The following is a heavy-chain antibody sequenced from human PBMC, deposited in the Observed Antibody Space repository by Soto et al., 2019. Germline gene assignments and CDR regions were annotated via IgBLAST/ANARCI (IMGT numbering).Heavy chain of an antibody. J-gene: IGHJ2*01. D-gene: IGHD1-1*01. CDR3: AREELAYGYFDL. V-gene: IGHV4-31*03. CDR1: GGSIGSGGYY. CDR2: IYYSGST. Sequence: QVQLQESGPGLVKPSQTLSFTCTVSGGSIGSGGYYWSWIRQHPGKGLEWIGYIYYSGSTYYNPSLKSRVTISVDTSKSQFSLKLSSVTAADTAVYYCAREELAYGYFDLWGRGTLVTVSS.